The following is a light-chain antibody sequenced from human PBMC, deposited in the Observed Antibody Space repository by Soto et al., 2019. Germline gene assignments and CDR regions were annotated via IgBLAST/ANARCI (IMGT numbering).Light chain of an antibody. V-gene: IGLV2-11*01. J-gene: IGLJ1*01. Sequence: QSALTQPRSVSGSPGQSVTISCTGTNSDVAGYRYVSWYQQHPGKAPKVIIYDVTQRPSGVPDRFSGSKSGNAASLTISGLQAEDEADYYCCSYAGSHTKYVFGTGTKLTVL. CDR2: DVT. CDR3: CSYAGSHTKYV. CDR1: NSDVAGYRY.